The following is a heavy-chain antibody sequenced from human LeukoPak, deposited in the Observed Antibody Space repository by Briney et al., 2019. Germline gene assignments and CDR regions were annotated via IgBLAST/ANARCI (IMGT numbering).Heavy chain of an antibody. CDR2: IYPGDSDT. CDR3: ASFEIQLWAD. D-gene: IGHD5-18*01. Sequence: GESLKISCKGSGYSFTSYWIGWVRQMPGKGLEWMGIIYPGDSDTRYSPSFQGQVTISADKSISTAYMELSRLRSDDTAVYYCASFEIQLWADWGQGTLVTVSS. V-gene: IGHV5-51*01. CDR1: GYSFTSYW. J-gene: IGHJ4*02.